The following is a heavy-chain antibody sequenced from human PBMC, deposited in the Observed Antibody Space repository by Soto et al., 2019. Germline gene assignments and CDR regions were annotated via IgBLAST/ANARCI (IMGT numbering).Heavy chain of an antibody. Sequence: GTLSLACAASGGRVSSYNFYWVCIAQGKWMGWVSYSCSGCCAINYGDSVHGRFTISRDNGKISLYQQMNSLRAEDTVVYYCARSFDYYGMDVWGQGTMVTVSS. D-gene: IGHD3-3*01. CDR3: ARSFDYYGMDV. CDR2: SCSGCCAI. CDR1: GGRVSSYN. V-gene: IGHV3-48*03. J-gene: IGHJ6*02.